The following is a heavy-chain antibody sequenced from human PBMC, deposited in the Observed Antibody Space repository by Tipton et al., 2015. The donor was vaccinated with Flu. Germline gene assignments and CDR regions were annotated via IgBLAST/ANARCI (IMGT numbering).Heavy chain of an antibody. D-gene: IGHD3-16*01. J-gene: IGHJ3*02. CDR2: IYYSRSI. Sequence: TLSLTCTVSGGSISSHYWSWIRQPPGKGLEWIGYIYYSRSISYNPSLKGRVTISVDTSKNQFSLKLSSVTAADTAVYYCAREWGDAFDIWGQGTMVTVSS. CDR1: GGSISSHY. CDR3: AREWGDAFDI. V-gene: IGHV4-59*11.